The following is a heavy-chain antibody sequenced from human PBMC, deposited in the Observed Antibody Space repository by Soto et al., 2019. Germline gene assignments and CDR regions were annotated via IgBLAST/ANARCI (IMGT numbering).Heavy chain of an antibody. V-gene: IGHV1-3*01. CDR1: GYTFTSYA. CDR3: ARGDYYYYYGMDV. J-gene: IGHJ6*02. D-gene: IGHD2-21*02. Sequence: VSVKVSCKASGYTFTSYASSWVRHAPGQRLEWMGWINAGNGNTKYSQKFQGRVTITRDTSASTAYMELSSLRSEDTAVYYCARGDYYYYYGMDVWGQGTTVTVSS. CDR2: INAGNGNT.